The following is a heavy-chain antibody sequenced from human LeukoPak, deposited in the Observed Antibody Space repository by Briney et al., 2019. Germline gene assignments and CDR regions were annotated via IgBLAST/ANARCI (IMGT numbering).Heavy chain of an antibody. CDR1: GGTFSSYA. CDR3: ARGSYVEYGLYYYYMDV. Sequence: SVKVSCKASGGTFSSYAISWVRQAPGQGLEWMGGIIPIFGTANYAQKFQGGVTITADESTSTAYMELSSLRSEDTAVYYCARGSYVEYGLYYYYMDVWGKGTTVTVSS. V-gene: IGHV1-69*01. J-gene: IGHJ6*03. D-gene: IGHD2-2*01. CDR2: IIPIFGTA.